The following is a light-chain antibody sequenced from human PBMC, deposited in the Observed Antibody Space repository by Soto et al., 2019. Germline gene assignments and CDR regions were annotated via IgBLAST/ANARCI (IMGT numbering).Light chain of an antibody. CDR2: AAS. Sequence: IQLTQSPSSLSASVGDRVTITCRASQGIRNHLAWYQQESGKAPKLLIYAASSLQSGVPSRFSGSGSGTDFTLTISSLQPEDFATYYCQQSYSTPQTFGQGTKVDIK. CDR3: QQSYSTPQT. V-gene: IGKV1-39*01. CDR1: QGIRNH. J-gene: IGKJ1*01.